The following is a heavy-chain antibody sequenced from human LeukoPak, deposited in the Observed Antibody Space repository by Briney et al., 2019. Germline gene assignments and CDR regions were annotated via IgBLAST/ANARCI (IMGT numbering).Heavy chain of an antibody. CDR3: VTNGDGWELLKRYFDY. CDR1: GYTLTELS. CDR2: FDPEDGET. Sequence: ASVKVSCKVSGYTLTELSMHWVRQAPGKGLEWMRGFDPEDGETIYAQKFQGRVTMTEDTSTDTAYMELSSLRSEDTAVYYCVTNGDGWELLKRYFDYWGQGTLVTVSS. J-gene: IGHJ4*02. V-gene: IGHV1-24*01. D-gene: IGHD1-26*01.